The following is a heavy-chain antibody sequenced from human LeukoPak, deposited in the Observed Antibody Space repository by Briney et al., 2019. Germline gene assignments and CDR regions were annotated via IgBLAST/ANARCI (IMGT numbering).Heavy chain of an antibody. CDR2: IIPILGIA. CDR1: GGTFSSYA. D-gene: IGHD2-15*01. J-gene: IGHJ6*02. Sequence: SVKVSCKASGGTFSSYAISWVRQAPGQGLEWMGRIIPILGIANYAQKFQGRVTITADESTSTAYMELSSLRSEDTAVYYCARVGYCSGGSCYGQNYYYGMDVWGQGTTVTVSS. V-gene: IGHV1-69*04. CDR3: ARVGYCSGGSCYGQNYYYGMDV.